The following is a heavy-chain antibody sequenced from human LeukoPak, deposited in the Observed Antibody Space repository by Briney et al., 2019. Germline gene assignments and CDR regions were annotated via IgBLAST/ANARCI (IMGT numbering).Heavy chain of an antibody. CDR1: GFTFDDYA. CDR2: ISWNSGSI. D-gene: IGHD3-22*01. Sequence: GGSLRLSCAASGFTFDDYAMHWVRQAPGKGLEWVSGISWNSGSIGYADSVKGRFTISRDNAKNSLYLQMNSLRAEDTALYYCVKDINDSSGYPTNAFDIWGQGTMVTVSS. CDR3: VKDINDSSGYPTNAFDI. V-gene: IGHV3-9*01. J-gene: IGHJ3*02.